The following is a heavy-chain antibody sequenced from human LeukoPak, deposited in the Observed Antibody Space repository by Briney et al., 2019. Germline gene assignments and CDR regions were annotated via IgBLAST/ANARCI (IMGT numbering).Heavy chain of an antibody. CDR2: ISGSGGST. V-gene: IGHV3-23*01. CDR1: GFTFSNYE. D-gene: IGHD1-26*01. Sequence: PGGSLRLSCAASGFTFSNYEMSWVRQAPGKGLEWVSAISGSGGSTYYADSVKGRFTISSDNSKNTLYLQMNSLRAEDTAVYYCAKTRKSVGGSYFWGQGTLVTVSS. J-gene: IGHJ4*02. CDR3: AKTRKSVGGSYF.